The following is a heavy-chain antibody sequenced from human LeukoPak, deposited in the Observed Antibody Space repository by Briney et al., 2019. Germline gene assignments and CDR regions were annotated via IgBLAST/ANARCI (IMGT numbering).Heavy chain of an antibody. Sequence: GGSLRLSCAASGFTFSTSVMSWVRQAPGKGLESVAAISYDGSERFSADSVKGRFTISRDNSKSTLYLQMNSLRAEDTAVYYCAKDSAYYDILTGYWPHNWFDPWGQGTLVTVSS. CDR3: AKDSAYYDILTGYWPHNWFDP. J-gene: IGHJ5*02. D-gene: IGHD3-9*01. V-gene: IGHV3-30*18. CDR1: GFTFSTSV. CDR2: ISYDGSER.